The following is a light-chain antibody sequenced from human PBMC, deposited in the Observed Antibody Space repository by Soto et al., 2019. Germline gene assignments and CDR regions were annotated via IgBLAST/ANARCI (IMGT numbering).Light chain of an antibody. CDR1: QSVLYSSNNKNY. CDR2: WAS. CDR3: QQYYSTPYT. Sequence: DIVMTQSPDSLAVSLGERATINCKSSQSVLYSSNNKNYLAWYQQKPGHPPKLLIYWASTRESGVPDRFSGSGSGTDFTLTISSLQAEDVAVCYCQQYYSTPYTFGQGTKLEIK. J-gene: IGKJ2*01. V-gene: IGKV4-1*01.